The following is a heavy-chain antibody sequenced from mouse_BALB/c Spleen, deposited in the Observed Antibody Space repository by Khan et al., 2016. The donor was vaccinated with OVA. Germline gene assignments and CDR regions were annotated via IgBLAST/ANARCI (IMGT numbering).Heavy chain of an antibody. CDR3: ARGNYYGYYFDY. CDR1: GYSITSEFA. J-gene: IGHJ2*01. CDR2: ISYSGVT. V-gene: IGHV3-2*02. Sequence: EVKLLESGPGLVKPSQSLSLTCTVTGYSITSEFAWNWIRQFPGNKLEWMGYISYSGVTSYTPSLKSRISITRDTSKNQFFLQLNSVTTEDTATYYCARGNYYGYYFDYWGQGTTLTVSS. D-gene: IGHD1-1*01.